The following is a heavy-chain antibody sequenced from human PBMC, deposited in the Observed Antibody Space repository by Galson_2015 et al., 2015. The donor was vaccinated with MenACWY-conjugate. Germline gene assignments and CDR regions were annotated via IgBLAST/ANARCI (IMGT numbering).Heavy chain of an antibody. Sequence: PALMKPTQTLTLTCTFSGFSLSTSGVGVGWIRQPPGKALEWLALIYWDDDRRYSPSLKSRLTITKDTSKNQVVLTMTSMDPVDTATYYCAQGDVFDIWGQGTLVTVSS. CDR1: GFSLSTSGVG. CDR3: AQGDVFDI. J-gene: IGHJ3*02. CDR2: IYWDDDR. V-gene: IGHV2-5*02.